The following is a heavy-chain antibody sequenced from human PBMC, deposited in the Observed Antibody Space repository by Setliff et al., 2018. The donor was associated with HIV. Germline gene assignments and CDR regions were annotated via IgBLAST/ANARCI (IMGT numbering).Heavy chain of an antibody. Sequence: SETLSLTCSVSGASISSNSYYWGWIRQPPGKGLEWVGSIYYNGNTLYNQSLRSRVTISLDTSKNQFSLELRSATAVDTALYYCAPRHHKYGFLWGQGTLVTVSS. CDR1: GASISSNSYY. V-gene: IGHV4-39*07. D-gene: IGHD3-10*01. CDR3: APRHHKYGFL. CDR2: IYYNGNT. J-gene: IGHJ4*02.